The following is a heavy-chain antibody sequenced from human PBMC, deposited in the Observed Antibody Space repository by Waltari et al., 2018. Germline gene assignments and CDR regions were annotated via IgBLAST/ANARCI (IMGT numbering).Heavy chain of an antibody. CDR3: TKDIAPGGADV. Sequence: EVQLVESGGGLVQPGGSLRLSCVASFSSPDHAMHWVRQTPGKGREWVAGSYWNNDRPGYADSVKGRFTISRDNAKNSLYLQMNSLRDEDTALYYCTKDIAPGGADVWGQGTTVTVSS. CDR1: FSSPDHA. CDR2: SYWNNDRP. V-gene: IGHV3-9*02. J-gene: IGHJ6*02. D-gene: IGHD3-16*01.